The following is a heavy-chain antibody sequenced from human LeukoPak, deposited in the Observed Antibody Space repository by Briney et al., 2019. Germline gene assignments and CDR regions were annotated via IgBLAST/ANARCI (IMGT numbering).Heavy chain of an antibody. CDR1: GDSISSYY. V-gene: IGHV4-4*09. J-gene: IGHJ4*02. Sequence: NASETLSLTCTVSGDSISSYYWSWIRQPPGKGLEWIGYIYTSGGTNYIPSLKGRVTISIDTSKNQFSLKLSSVTAADSAVYYCARLTRLSTSPDRYYLDYWRQGTLVTVSS. D-gene: IGHD6-6*01. CDR2: IYTSGGT. CDR3: ARLTRLSTSPDRYYLDY.